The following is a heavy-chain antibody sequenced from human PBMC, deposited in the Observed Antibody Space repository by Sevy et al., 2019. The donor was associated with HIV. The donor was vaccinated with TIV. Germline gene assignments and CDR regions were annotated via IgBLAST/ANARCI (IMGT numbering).Heavy chain of an antibody. D-gene: IGHD6-19*01. CDR2: ISAYNGNT. CDR3: ARDPEEAGSSGWYATGYYYYYYIDV. J-gene: IGHJ6*03. CDR1: GYTFTSYG. Sequence: ASVKVSCKASGYTFTSYGISWVRQAPGQGLEWMGWISAYNGNTNYAQKLQGRVTMTTDTSTSTAYMELRSLRSDDTAVYYCARDPEEAGSSGWYATGYYYYYYIDVCGKGTTVTFSS. V-gene: IGHV1-18*04.